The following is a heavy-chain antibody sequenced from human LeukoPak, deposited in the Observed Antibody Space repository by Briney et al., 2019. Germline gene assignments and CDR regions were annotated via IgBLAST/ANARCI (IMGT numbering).Heavy chain of an antibody. D-gene: IGHD3-10*01. CDR3: ARGNYYGSGSHDY. V-gene: IGHV3-48*03. Sequence: PGGSLRLSCAASGFAFSSYEMNWVRRAPGKGLEWISYISSSGSTIYYADSVESRFTISRDNAKNSLYLQINSLRAEDTAVYYCARGNYYGSGSHDYWGQGTLVTVSS. J-gene: IGHJ4*02. CDR1: GFAFSSYE. CDR2: ISSSGSTI.